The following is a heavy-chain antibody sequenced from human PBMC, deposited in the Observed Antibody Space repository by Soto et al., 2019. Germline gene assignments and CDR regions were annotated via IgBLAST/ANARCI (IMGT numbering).Heavy chain of an antibody. J-gene: IGHJ5*02. CDR3: ATSAGYSSSWYTVFDP. D-gene: IGHD6-13*01. V-gene: IGHV1-69*02. CDR2: IIPILGIA. Sequence: QVQLVQSGAEVKKPGSSVKVSCKASGGTFSSYTISWVRQAPGQGLEWMGRIIPILGIANYAQKFQGRVTITADKSTSTAYMELSSPRSEDTAVYYCATSAGYSSSWYTVFDPWGQGTLVTVSS. CDR1: GGTFSSYT.